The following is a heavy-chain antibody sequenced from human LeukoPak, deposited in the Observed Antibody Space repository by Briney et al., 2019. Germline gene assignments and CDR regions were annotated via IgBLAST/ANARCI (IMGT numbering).Heavy chain of an antibody. Sequence: GRSLRLSCAASGFTFDDYAMHWVRQAPGKGLEWVSGISWNSGSIGYADSVKGRFTISRDNAKNSLYLQMNSLRAEDTALYYCAKDQDCSSTSCYLGYYYYYGMDVWGQGTTVTVSS. D-gene: IGHD2-2*01. J-gene: IGHJ6*02. CDR2: ISWNSGSI. CDR1: GFTFDDYA. V-gene: IGHV3-9*01. CDR3: AKDQDCSSTSCYLGYYYYYGMDV.